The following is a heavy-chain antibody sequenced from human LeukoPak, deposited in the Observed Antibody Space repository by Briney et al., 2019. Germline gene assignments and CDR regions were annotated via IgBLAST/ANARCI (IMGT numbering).Heavy chain of an antibody. Sequence: GGSLRLSCAASGFTFSSYWMRWVRQAPGKGLVWVSRINSDGSGTNYADSVKGRFTISRDNAKNTLYLQMNSLRAEDTAVFYCAGDRSFFMNVSGEGNTVSASS. CDR3: AGDRSFFMNV. V-gene: IGHV3-74*01. CDR1: GFTFSSYW. J-gene: IGHJ6*01. CDR2: INSDGSGT.